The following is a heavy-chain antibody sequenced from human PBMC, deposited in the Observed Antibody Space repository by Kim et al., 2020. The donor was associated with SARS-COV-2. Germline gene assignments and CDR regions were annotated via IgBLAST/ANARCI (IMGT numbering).Heavy chain of an antibody. V-gene: IGHV1-18*04. Sequence: ASVKVSCKASGYTFSSYGISWVRQAPGKGLEWMGWISAFSGNANYAQKLQGRVTMTTDTSTSTAYMELRSLTSDDTAAYYCARELVTEGGDYWGQGTLVTVSS. CDR2: ISAFSGNA. CDR1: GYTFSSYG. J-gene: IGHJ4*02. CDR3: ARELVTEGGDY. D-gene: IGHD2-21*02.